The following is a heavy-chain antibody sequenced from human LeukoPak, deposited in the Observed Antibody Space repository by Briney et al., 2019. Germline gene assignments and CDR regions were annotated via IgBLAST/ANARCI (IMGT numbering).Heavy chain of an antibody. CDR1: GGSISSGDYY. D-gene: IGHD5-18*01. CDR3: ARGSPSGYSYGLDY. Sequence: PSETLSLTCTVSGGSISSGDYYWSWIRQPPGKGLEWIGYIYYSGSTYYNPSLKSRVTISADTSKNQFSLKLSSVTAADTAVYYCARGSPSGYSYGLDYWGQGTLVTVSS. J-gene: IGHJ4*02. CDR2: IYYSGST. V-gene: IGHV4-30-4*01.